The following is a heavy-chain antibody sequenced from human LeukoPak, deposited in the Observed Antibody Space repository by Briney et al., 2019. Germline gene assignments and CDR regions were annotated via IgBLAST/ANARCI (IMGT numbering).Heavy chain of an antibody. CDR2: INPNSGGT. CDR1: GYTFTDYD. V-gene: IGHV1-2*02. D-gene: IGHD4-17*01. CDR3: ARLWYEYRDYGLSYFDS. J-gene: IGHJ4*02. Sequence: ASVKVSCKASGYTFTDYDMHWVRQAPGQGLEWMGWINPNSGGTNYAQNFQGRGTMTRDTSISTAYMELSRLRSDDTAVYYCARLWYEYRDYGLSYFDSWGQGTLVTVSS.